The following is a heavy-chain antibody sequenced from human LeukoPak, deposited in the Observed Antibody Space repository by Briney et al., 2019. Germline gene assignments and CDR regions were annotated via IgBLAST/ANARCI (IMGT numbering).Heavy chain of an antibody. J-gene: IGHJ4*02. V-gene: IGHV1-69*05. D-gene: IGHD3-22*01. Sequence: SVKVSCKASGGTFSSYAISWVRQAPGQGLEWMGRIIPIFGTANYAQKFQGRVTITTDESTSTAYMELSSLKSEDTAVYYCARIMYYYDSSGYHGEYYFDYWGQGTLVTVSS. CDR3: ARIMYYYDSSGYHGEYYFDY. CDR2: IIPIFGTA. CDR1: GGTFSSYA.